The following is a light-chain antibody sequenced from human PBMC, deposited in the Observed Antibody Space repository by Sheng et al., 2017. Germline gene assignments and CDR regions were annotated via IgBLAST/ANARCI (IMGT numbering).Light chain of an antibody. CDR3: QQYNNWPRT. CDR1: QSVSSN. Sequence: EMVMTQSPATLSVSPGERATLSCRASQSVSSNLAWYQQKPGQAPMLLIYGASTRATGIPARFSGSGSGTEFTLTISSLQSEDFAVYYCQQYNNWPRTFGQGTKLEIK. V-gene: IGKV3-15*01. CDR2: GAS. J-gene: IGKJ2*01.